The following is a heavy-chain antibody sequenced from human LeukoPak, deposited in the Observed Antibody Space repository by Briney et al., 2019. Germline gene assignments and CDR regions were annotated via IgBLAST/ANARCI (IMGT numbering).Heavy chain of an antibody. J-gene: IGHJ6*02. CDR2: IYSGGST. CDR1: GFTVSSNY. Sequence: GGSLRLSCGASGFTVSSNYMSWVRQAPGKGLEWVSVIYSGGSTYYADSVKGRFTISRHNSKNTLYLQMNSLRAEDTAVYYCARAYDSSGYYSYYYYGMDVWGQGTTVTVSS. CDR3: ARAYDSSGYYSYYYYGMDV. D-gene: IGHD3-22*01. V-gene: IGHV3-53*04.